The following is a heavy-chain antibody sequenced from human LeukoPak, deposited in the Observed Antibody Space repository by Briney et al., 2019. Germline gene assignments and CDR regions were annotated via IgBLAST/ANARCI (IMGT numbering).Heavy chain of an antibody. Sequence: GESLKISCKGSRYSFANYWIGWVRQMPGKGLEWMGIIYLGDFGIRYSPSFQGQVTISADKSISTVYLQWSSLKASDTAMYYCARNSGTENNFDYWGQGTLVTVSS. J-gene: IGHJ4*02. CDR3: ARNSGTENNFDY. D-gene: IGHD1-26*01. CDR1: RYSFANYW. V-gene: IGHV5-51*01. CDR2: IYLGDFGI.